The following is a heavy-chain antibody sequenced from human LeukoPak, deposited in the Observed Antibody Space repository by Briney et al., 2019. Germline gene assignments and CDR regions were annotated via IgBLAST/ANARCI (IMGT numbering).Heavy chain of an antibody. Sequence: AASLRLSCAASGFTFSSYAMSWVRQAPRKGLERLSAISGSGGSTYYADSVKGRFTISRDNSKNTLYLQMNSLRAEDTAVYYCAKDTPPDYDILTGYYWYFDLWGRGTLVTVSS. CDR2: ISGSGGST. J-gene: IGHJ2*01. CDR3: AKDTPPDYDILTGYYWYFDL. CDR1: GFTFSSYA. V-gene: IGHV3-23*01. D-gene: IGHD3-9*01.